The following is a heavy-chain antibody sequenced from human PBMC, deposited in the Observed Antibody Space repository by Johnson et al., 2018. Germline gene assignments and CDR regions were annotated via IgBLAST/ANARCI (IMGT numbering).Heavy chain of an antibody. D-gene: IGHD3-22*01. CDR3: AKDHYDSSGSQPFDS. V-gene: IGHV3-30*18. CDR1: GFIFSSYG. J-gene: IGHJ3*01. CDR2: ILFDGSDK. Sequence: QVQLVESGGGVVQPRRSLRISCEASGFIFSSYGMHWVRQAPGKGLEWLTGILFDGSDKHYVDAGTGRFTISRDNSKDPLYLQMNNLRPEDTAVYFCAKDHYDSSGSQPFDSWGQGTMVTVSA.